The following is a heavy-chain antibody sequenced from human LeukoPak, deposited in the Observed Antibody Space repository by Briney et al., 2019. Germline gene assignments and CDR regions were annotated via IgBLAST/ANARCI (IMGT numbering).Heavy chain of an antibody. D-gene: IGHD5-18*01. V-gene: IGHV4-31*03. CDR2: IYYSGST. J-gene: IGHJ4*02. CDR3: ARAETPRNSYGYLDY. Sequence: PSQTLSLTCTVSGGSISSDDYYWSWIRQHPGKGLEWIGYIYYSGSTYYNLSLKSRVTISIDTSKNQFSLKLSSVTAADTAVYYCARAETPRNSYGYLDYWGQGTLVTVSS. CDR1: GGSISSDDYY.